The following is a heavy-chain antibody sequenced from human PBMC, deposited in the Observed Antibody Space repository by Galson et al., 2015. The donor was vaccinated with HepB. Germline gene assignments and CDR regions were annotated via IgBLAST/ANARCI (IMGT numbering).Heavy chain of an antibody. CDR3: ATNAGRRGIFFEY. CDR2: INLLFGTK. Sequence: SCKASGGTFNSQPTSWVRQAPGQGPEWMAEINLLFGTKNYAQKFQDRLTIAADRSTSTVYMELSSLTSEDTAVYYCATNAGRRGIFFEYWGQGTLVTVSS. D-gene: IGHD3-10*01. V-gene: IGHV1-69*06. J-gene: IGHJ4*02. CDR1: GGTFNSQP.